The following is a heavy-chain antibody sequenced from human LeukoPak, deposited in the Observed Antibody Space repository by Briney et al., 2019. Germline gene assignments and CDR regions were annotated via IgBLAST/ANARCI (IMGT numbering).Heavy chain of an antibody. CDR2: IRYDGSNK. Sequence: GGSLRLSCAASGFTFSSYGMHWVRQAPGKGLEWVAFIRYDGSNKYYADSVKGRFTISRDNSKNTLYLQMNSLRAEDTAVYYCAKEYNWSEPFDYWGQGTLVTVSS. V-gene: IGHV3-30*02. J-gene: IGHJ4*02. D-gene: IGHD1-20*01. CDR1: GFTFSSYG. CDR3: AKEYNWSEPFDY.